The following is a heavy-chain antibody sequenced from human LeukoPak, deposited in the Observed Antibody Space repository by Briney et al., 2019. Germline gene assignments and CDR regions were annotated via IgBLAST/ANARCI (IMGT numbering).Heavy chain of an antibody. J-gene: IGHJ4*02. Sequence: ASVKVSCKASGYTFTSYAMNWVRQAPGQGLEWMGYMNPNSGNTGSAQKFQGRVTMTRNTSISTAYMELSSLRSEDTAVYYCASELRHQDYWGQGTLVTVSS. CDR3: ASELRHQDY. CDR2: MNPNSGNT. V-gene: IGHV1-8*02. D-gene: IGHD2-15*01. CDR1: GYTFTSYA.